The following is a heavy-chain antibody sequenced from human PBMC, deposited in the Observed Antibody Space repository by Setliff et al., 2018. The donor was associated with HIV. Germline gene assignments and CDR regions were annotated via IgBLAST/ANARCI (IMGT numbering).Heavy chain of an antibody. V-gene: IGHV3-30*02. CDR2: IQYAGSNK. D-gene: IGHD3-22*01. CDR1: GFTFSSFG. J-gene: IGHJ4*02. Sequence: GGSLRLSCAASGFTFSSFGIHWVRQAQGKVLEWVSFIQYAGSNKYYAESVKGRFTISRDNSKSTLYLKMNSLRPEDRAVYYCATTHHYARSGYYGWGQGTLVTVSS. CDR3: ATTHHYARSGYYG.